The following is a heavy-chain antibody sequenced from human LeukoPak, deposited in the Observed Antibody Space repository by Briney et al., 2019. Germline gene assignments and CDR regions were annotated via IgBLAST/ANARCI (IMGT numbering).Heavy chain of an antibody. V-gene: IGHV3-48*01. Sequence: GGSLRLSCAASGFTFRSYSMNWVRQAPGKGREWVSYISSSSSTIYYADSVKGRFTISRDNAKNSLYLQMNSLRAEDTAVYYCARVSITMIVVGDYWGQGTLVTVSS. J-gene: IGHJ4*02. CDR1: GFTFRSYS. CDR3: ARVSITMIVVGDY. CDR2: ISSSSSTI. D-gene: IGHD3-22*01.